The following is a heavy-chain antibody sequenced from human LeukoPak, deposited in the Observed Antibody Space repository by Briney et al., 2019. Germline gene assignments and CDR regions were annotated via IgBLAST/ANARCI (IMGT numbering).Heavy chain of an antibody. V-gene: IGHV3-21*01. D-gene: IGHD3-10*01. CDR2: ITTISHYI. CDR1: GFTLSDYH. J-gene: IGHJ5*02. Sequence: KPGGSLRLPCAASGFTLSDYHMNWVRQAPGKGLEWLSSITTISHYIYYAGAVRGRFTISRDNAKNSLYLQMNSLRGEDTAVYYCARRGGPGTYHQLRYNWFDPWGQGTLVTVSS. CDR3: ARRGGPGTYHQLRYNWFDP.